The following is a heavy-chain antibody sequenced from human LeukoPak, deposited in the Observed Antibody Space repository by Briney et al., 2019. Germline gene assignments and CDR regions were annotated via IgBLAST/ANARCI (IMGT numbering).Heavy chain of an antibody. V-gene: IGHV3-23*01. CDR1: GFTFSSYA. D-gene: IGHD3-9*01. Sequence: GGSLRLSCAASGFTFSSYAMSWVRQAPGKGLEWVSAISGSGGSTYYADSVKGRFTISRDNSRNTLYLQMNSLRAEDTAVYYCAKDMRVLRYFDWHLDYWGQGTLVTVSS. CDR2: ISGSGGST. CDR3: AKDMRVLRYFDWHLDY. J-gene: IGHJ4*02.